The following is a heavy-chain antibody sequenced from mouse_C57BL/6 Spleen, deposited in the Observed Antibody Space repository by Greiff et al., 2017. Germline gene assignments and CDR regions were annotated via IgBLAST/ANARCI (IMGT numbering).Heavy chain of an antibody. CDR3: ARLITTVVEGDY. V-gene: IGHV1-50*01. Sequence: VQLQQPGAELVKPGASVKLSCKASGYTFTSYWMQWVKQRPGQGLEWIGEIDPSDSYTNYHQKFKGKATLTVDTSSSTAYMQLSSLTSEDSAVYYCARLITTVVEGDYWGQGTTLTVSS. CDR2: IDPSDSYT. J-gene: IGHJ2*01. D-gene: IGHD1-1*01. CDR1: GYTFTSYW.